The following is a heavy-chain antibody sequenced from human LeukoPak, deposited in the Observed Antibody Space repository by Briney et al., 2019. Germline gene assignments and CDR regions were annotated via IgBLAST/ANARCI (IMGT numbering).Heavy chain of an antibody. D-gene: IGHD6-13*01. Sequence: GGSLRLSCAASGFTFSSYSMNWVRQAPGKGLEWVSSISSSSSYIYYADSVKGRFTISRDNAKNSLYLQMNSLRAEDTAVYYCARDLTSGPIAAAGPYYFDYWGQGTLVTVSS. CDR3: ARDLTSGPIAAAGPYYFDY. CDR1: GFTFSSYS. CDR2: ISSSSSYI. V-gene: IGHV3-21*01. J-gene: IGHJ4*02.